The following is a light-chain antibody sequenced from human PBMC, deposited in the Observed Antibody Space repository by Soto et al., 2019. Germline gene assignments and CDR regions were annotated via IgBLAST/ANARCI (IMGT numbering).Light chain of an antibody. CDR3: QQYNDLPLT. CDR1: QSVSTN. J-gene: IGKJ4*01. Sequence: EIVMTQSPATLSVSPGERASLSCRASQSVSTNLAWYQQKPAQAPRLLIYGASTRATGIPGRFSGGGSGTEFTLTISSLQSADFAVYYFQQYNDLPLTFGGGTQVEIK. V-gene: IGKV3-15*01. CDR2: GAS.